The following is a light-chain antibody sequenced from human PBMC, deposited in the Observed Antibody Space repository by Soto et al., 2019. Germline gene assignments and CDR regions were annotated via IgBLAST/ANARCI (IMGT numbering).Light chain of an antibody. J-gene: IGKJ5*01. CDR3: HQSDSLPIT. CDR2: DAS. Sequence: DIQMTQSPSSLSASVGDRVTITCRASQDISNYLNWYQQRPGKAPKLLIYDASNFERGVPSRFSGTRSGTHFTVAITCLQPEDVATYYCHQSDSLPITFGHGTRLEI. CDR1: QDISNY. V-gene: IGKV1-33*01.